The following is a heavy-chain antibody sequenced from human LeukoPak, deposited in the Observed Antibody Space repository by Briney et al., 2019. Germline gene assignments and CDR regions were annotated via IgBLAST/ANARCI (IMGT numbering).Heavy chain of an antibody. Sequence: PGGSLRLSCAASGFTFSSYGMHWVRQAPGKGLAWVAFIRYDGSNKYYADSVKGRFTISRDNSKNTLYLQMNSLRAEDTAVYYCAKPRAVVVAASFDYWGEGTLVTVSS. V-gene: IGHV3-30*02. J-gene: IGHJ4*02. D-gene: IGHD2-15*01. CDR3: AKPRAVVVAASFDY. CDR2: IRYDGSNK. CDR1: GFTFSSYG.